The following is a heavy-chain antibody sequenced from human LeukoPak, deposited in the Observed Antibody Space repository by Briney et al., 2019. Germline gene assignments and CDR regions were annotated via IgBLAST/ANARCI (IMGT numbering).Heavy chain of an antibody. CDR2: ISTSSSYI. CDR3: ARDWVTGGYGFDY. CDR1: GFTFSTYS. J-gene: IGHJ4*02. Sequence: GGSLRLSCAVSGFTFSTYSMNWVRQAPGKGLEWVSSISTSSSYIYYADSVKGRFTISRDNAKNSLYLQMNNLRAEDTAVYYCARDWVTGGYGFDYWGQGTLVTVSS. V-gene: IGHV3-21*01. D-gene: IGHD2-8*02.